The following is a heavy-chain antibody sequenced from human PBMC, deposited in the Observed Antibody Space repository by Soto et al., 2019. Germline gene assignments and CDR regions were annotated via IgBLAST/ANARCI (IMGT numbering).Heavy chain of an antibody. V-gene: IGHV6-1*01. D-gene: IGHD6-19*01. Sequence: SQTLSLTCAISGDSVSSNSAAWNWIRQSPSRGLEWLGRTYYRSKWYNDYAVSVKSRITINPDTSKNQFSLQLNSVTPEDTAVYYCARVLSIQQWLPLFTYYGMDVWGQGTTVTVSS. CDR3: ARVLSIQQWLPLFTYYGMDV. CDR2: TYYRSKWYN. CDR1: GDSVSSNSAA. J-gene: IGHJ6*02.